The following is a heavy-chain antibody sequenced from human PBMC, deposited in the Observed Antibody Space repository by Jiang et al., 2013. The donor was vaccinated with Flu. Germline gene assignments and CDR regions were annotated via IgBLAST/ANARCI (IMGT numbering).Heavy chain of an antibody. CDR3: AHSRYPTDYFFDY. D-gene: IGHD2-2*02. Sequence: KPTQTLTLTCTFSGFSLTTYGVGVGWIRQPPGKALEWLALIYWDNDQRYSPSLKSRLTITKDTSKNQVVLTMPNVDALDTGTYYCAHSRYPTDYFFDYWGQGILVTVSS. V-gene: IGHV2-5*02. CDR2: IYWDNDQ. J-gene: IGHJ4*02. CDR1: GFSLTTYGVG.